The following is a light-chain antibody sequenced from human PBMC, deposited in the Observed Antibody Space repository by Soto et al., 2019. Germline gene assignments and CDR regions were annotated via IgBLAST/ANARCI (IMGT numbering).Light chain of an antibody. CDR3: QQYGSSPTWT. CDR1: QSVSSNY. CDR2: GVS. V-gene: IGKV3-20*01. Sequence: ESVLTQSPGTLSLSPGERDTLSCRASQSVSSNYLAWYQQKPGQAPRLLIYGVSTRATGIPDRFSASGSGTDFTLTISRLEPEDSAVYYCQQYGSSPTWTFGQGTKVEIK. J-gene: IGKJ1*01.